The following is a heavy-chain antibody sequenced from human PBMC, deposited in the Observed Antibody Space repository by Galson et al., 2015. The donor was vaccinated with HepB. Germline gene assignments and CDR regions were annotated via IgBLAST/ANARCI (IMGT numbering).Heavy chain of an antibody. J-gene: IGHJ4*02. CDR2: IIPIFGTA. CDR1: GGTFSSYA. D-gene: IGHD3-10*01. V-gene: IGHV1-69*13. Sequence: SVKVSCKASGGTFSSYAISWVRQAPGQGLEWMGGIIPIFGTANYAQKFQGRVTITADESTSTAYMELSSLRSEDTAVYYCARGAGSYIRDPFDYWGQGTLVTVSS. CDR3: ARGAGSYIRDPFDY.